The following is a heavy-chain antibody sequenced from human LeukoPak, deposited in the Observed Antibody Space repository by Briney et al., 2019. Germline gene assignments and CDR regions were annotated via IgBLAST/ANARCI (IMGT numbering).Heavy chain of an antibody. CDR3: ASIVIRNGYPSYFDC. D-gene: IGHD3-16*02. CDR2: VYQSGTT. Sequence: PSETLSLTCTVSGFSISSGHYWGWVRQPPGAGLEWIGSVYQSGTTYYNPSLKSRVTTSVDMSKNQFSLRLRPVTAADTAVYYCASIVIRNGYPSYFDCWGQRTLVTVSS. J-gene: IGHJ4*02. V-gene: IGHV4-38-2*02. CDR1: GFSISSGHY.